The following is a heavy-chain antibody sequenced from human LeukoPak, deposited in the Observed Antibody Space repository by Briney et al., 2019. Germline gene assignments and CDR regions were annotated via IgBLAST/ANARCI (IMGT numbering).Heavy chain of an antibody. V-gene: IGHV3-23*01. CDR2: ISASGGST. Sequence: GGSLRLSCAASGFTFSSYAMSWVRQAPGKGLEWVSAISASGGSTYYADSMRGRFTISRDNSKNTLYLQMNSLRAEDTAVYYCAKAYSSSDYYYMDVWGKGTTVTVSS. CDR3: AKAYSSSDYYYMDV. CDR1: GFTFSSYA. D-gene: IGHD6-6*01. J-gene: IGHJ6*03.